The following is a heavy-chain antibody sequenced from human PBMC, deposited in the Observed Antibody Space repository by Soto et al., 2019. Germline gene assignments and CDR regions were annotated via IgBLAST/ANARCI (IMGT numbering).Heavy chain of an antibody. V-gene: IGHV4-4*02. J-gene: IGHJ4*02. CDR3: ATVPRYCSGTTCYLDS. CDR2: IIHSGST. Sequence: QVQLQESGPGLVKPSGTLSLTCAVSGGSINSNNWWTWVRQPPGKGLEWIGEIIHSGSTNYNPSLKSRVTMSVDESKNQITLKLNSVTAADTSVYYCATVPRYCSGTTCYLDSWGRGTLVTVSS. CDR1: GGSINSNNW. D-gene: IGHD2-2*01.